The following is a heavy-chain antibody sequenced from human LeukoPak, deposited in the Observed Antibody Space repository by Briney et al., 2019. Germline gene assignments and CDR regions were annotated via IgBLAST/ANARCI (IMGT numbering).Heavy chain of an antibody. D-gene: IGHD6-19*01. Sequence: PSETLSLTCTVSGGSISSGNYYWNWIRQPAGKGLEWIGYIYYSGSTNYNPSLKSRVTISVDTSKNQFSLKLSSVTAADTAVYYCARLSVVAGTDYWGQGTLVTVSS. CDR1: GGSISSGNYY. CDR3: ARLSVVAGTDY. CDR2: IYYSGST. V-gene: IGHV4-61*10. J-gene: IGHJ4*02.